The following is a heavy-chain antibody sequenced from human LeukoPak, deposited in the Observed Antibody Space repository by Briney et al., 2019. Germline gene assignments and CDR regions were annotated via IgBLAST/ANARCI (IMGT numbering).Heavy chain of an antibody. CDR3: VTVAGATKGHYFDY. CDR2: ISSSGSTI. Sequence: GGSLRLSCAASGFTFSSYEMNWVRQAPGKGLEWVSYISSSGSTIYYADTVKGRFTISRDNDKNSLYLQMNSLRAEDTAVYYCVTVAGATKGHYFDYWGQGTLVTVCS. J-gene: IGHJ4*02. CDR1: GFTFSSYE. V-gene: IGHV3-48*03. D-gene: IGHD1-26*01.